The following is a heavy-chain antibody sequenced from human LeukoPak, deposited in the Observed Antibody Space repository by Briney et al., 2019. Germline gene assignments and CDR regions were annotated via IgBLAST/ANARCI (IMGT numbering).Heavy chain of an antibody. CDR2: INHSGST. D-gene: IGHD4-17*01. CDR3: ARATNYGDPGPGNWFDP. V-gene: IGHV4-34*01. CDR1: GGSFSGYY. Sequence: SETLSLTCAVYGGSFSGYYWSWIRQPPGKGLEWIGEINHSGSTNYNPSLKSRVTISVDTSKNQFSLKLSSVTAADTAVYYCARATNYGDPGPGNWFDPWGQGTLVTVSS. J-gene: IGHJ5*02.